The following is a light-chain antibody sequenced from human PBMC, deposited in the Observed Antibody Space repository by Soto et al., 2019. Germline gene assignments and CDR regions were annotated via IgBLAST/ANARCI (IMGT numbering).Light chain of an antibody. J-gene: IGKJ1*01. CDR1: QTVSSN. CDR2: GES. V-gene: IGKV3-15*01. Sequence: VVTQSPATLSVSPGDTATLSCRVSQTVSSNLAWYQQKTGQAPRLLIYGESTRVAGVPDRLSGSGSGTELNLTISRLQPDDFATYYCQNYNSYSEAXGQGTKVDIK. CDR3: QNYNSYSEA.